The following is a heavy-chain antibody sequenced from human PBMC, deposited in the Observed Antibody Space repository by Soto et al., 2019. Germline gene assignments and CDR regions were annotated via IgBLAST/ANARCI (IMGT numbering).Heavy chain of an antibody. Sequence: PGESLKISCKGSGYSFTSYWIGWVRQMPGKGLEWMGIIYPGDSDTRYSPSFQGQVTISADKSISTAYLQWSSLKASDTATYYCARQGWENYDFWSGCPSLHGAFDIWGQGTMVTVSS. CDR2: IYPGDSDT. CDR1: GYSFTSYW. D-gene: IGHD3-3*01. V-gene: IGHV5-51*01. J-gene: IGHJ3*02. CDR3: ARQGWENYDFWSGCPSLHGAFDI.